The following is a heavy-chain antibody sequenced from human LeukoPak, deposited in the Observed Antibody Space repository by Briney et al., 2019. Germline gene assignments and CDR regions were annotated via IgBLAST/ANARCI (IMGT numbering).Heavy chain of an antibody. CDR1: GGSISSYY. D-gene: IGHD1-1*01. CDR3: ARVGGTNYYYYGMDV. CDR2: IYCSGST. J-gene: IGHJ6*02. Sequence: PSETLSLTCTVSGGSISSYYWSWIRQPPGRGLEWIGYIYCSGSTNYNPSLKSRVTISVDTSKNQFSLKLSSVTAADTAVYYCARVGGTNYYYYGMDVWGQGTTVTVSS. V-gene: IGHV4-59*01.